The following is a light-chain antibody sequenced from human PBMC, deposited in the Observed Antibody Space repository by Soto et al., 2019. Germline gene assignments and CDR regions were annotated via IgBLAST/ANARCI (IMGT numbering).Light chain of an antibody. CDR2: GNS. J-gene: IGLJ2*01. CDR1: SSNIGAGYD. Sequence: QSVLTQPPSVSGAPGQRVTISCTGSSSNIGAGYDVHWYQQRPGTAPKLLIYGNSNRPSGVPDRFSGSKSGPSASLAITGLQAEDEADYYCQSYDSSLSGAVFGGGTKLTVL. V-gene: IGLV1-40*01. CDR3: QSYDSSLSGAV.